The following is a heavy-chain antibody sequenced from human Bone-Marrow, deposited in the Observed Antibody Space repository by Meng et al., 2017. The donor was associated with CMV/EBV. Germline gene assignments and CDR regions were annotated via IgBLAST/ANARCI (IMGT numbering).Heavy chain of an antibody. CDR2: INSYGSST. CDR3: ARSWGLNWFDP. J-gene: IGHJ5*02. CDR1: GFNFSSYW. D-gene: IGHD7-27*01. Sequence: GESLKISCAASGFNFSSYWMHWVRQAPGKGLVWVSRINSYGSSTSYADSVKGRFTISRDNAKNTLYLQMNSLRAEDTAVYYCARSWGLNWFDPWGQGTLVTVSS. V-gene: IGHV3-74*01.